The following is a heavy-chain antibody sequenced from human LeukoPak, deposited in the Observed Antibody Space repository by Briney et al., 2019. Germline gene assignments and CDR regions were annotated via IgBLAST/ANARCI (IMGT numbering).Heavy chain of an antibody. CDR3: ARDQGMAAAGWEAFDI. CDR1: GFTFDDYG. CDR2: INWNGGST. J-gene: IGHJ3*02. V-gene: IGHV3-20*01. D-gene: IGHD6-13*01. Sequence: GGSLRLSCAASGFTFDDYGMSWVRQAPGKGLEWVSGINWNGGSTGYADSVKGRFTISRDNAKNSLYLQMNSLRAEDTALYHCARDQGMAAAGWEAFDIWGQGTMVTVSS.